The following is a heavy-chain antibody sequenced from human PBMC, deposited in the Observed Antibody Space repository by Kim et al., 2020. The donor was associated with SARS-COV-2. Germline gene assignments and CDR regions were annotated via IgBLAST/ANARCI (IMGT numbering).Heavy chain of an antibody. CDR3: APLGCGGDCRGL. CDR1: GGSISSSSYY. V-gene: IGHV4-39*01. D-gene: IGHD2-21*02. Sequence: SETLSLTCTVSGGSISSSSYYWGWIRQPPGKGLEWIGSIYYSGSTYYNPSLKSRVTISVDTSKNQFSLKLSSVTAADTAVYYCAPLGCGGDCRGLWGQGTLVTVSS. CDR2: IYYSGST. J-gene: IGHJ4*02.